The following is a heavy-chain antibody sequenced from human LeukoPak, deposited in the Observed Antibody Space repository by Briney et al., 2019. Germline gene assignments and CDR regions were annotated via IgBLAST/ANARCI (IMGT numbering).Heavy chain of an antibody. CDR2: ISYDGSNK. CDR1: GFTFSSYA. Sequence: GGSLRLSCAASGFTFSSYAMHWVRQAPGKGLEWVAVISYDGSNKYYADSVKGRFTISRDNSKNTLYLQMNSLRAEDTAVYYCARAPGIQLWKFNYWGQGTLVTVSS. J-gene: IGHJ4*02. V-gene: IGHV3-30-3*01. D-gene: IGHD5-18*01. CDR3: ARAPGIQLWKFNY.